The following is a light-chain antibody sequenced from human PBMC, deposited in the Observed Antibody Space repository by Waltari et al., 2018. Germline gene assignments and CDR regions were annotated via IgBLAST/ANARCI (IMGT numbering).Light chain of an antibody. CDR2: KAS. J-gene: IGKJ1*01. Sequence: DIQLPQSPSPLSASVGDRFTVTCRASQSISSWLAWYQQKPGKAPKLLIYKASSLESGVPSRFSGSGSGTEFTLTISSLQPDDFATYYCQQYNSYWWTFGQGTKVEIK. CDR1: QSISSW. CDR3: QQYNSYWWT. V-gene: IGKV1-5*03.